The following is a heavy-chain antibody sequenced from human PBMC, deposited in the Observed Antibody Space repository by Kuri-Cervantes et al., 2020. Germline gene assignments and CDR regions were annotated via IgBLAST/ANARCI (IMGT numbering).Heavy chain of an antibody. CDR3: ARREGSGYYIGYYFDY. D-gene: IGHD3-3*01. J-gene: IGHJ4*02. CDR2: IKQDGSEK. Sequence: GESLKISCAASGFTFSSYSMNWVRQAPGKGLEWVANIKQDGSEKYYVDSVKGRFTISRDNAKNSLYLQMNSLRAEDTAVYYCARREGSGYYIGYYFDYWGQGTLVTVSS. V-gene: IGHV3-7*01. CDR1: GFTFSSYS.